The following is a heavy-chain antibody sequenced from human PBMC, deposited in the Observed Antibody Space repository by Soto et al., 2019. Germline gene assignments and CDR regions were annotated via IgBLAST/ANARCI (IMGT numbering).Heavy chain of an antibody. Sequence: GGSLRFSCAASGFPFSSYSMNWVRQAPGKGLEWVSSISSSSSYIYYADSVKGRFTISRDNAKNSLYLQMNSLRAEDTAVYYCARDAYDQYDFWSGYYTNPYGMDVWGQGTTVTVSS. CDR1: GFPFSSYS. CDR3: ARDAYDQYDFWSGYYTNPYGMDV. J-gene: IGHJ6*02. V-gene: IGHV3-21*01. CDR2: ISSSSSYI. D-gene: IGHD3-3*01.